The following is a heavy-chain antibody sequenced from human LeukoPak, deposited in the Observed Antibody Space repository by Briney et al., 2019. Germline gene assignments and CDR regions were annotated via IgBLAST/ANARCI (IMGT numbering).Heavy chain of an antibody. J-gene: IGHJ4*02. CDR1: GRLFSSYG. V-gene: IGHV1-18*01. CDR3: ARHGSGRYYPAEGRVDY. Sequence: ASLKVSCKASGRLFSSYGIAWVRQAPGEGLEWLGWISNFDGDTKVAENLQGRVTMTRDTSTSTVYMELSSLRSEDTAVYYCARHGSGRYYPAEGRVDYWGQGTLVTVSS. CDR2: ISNFDGDT. D-gene: IGHD3-10*01.